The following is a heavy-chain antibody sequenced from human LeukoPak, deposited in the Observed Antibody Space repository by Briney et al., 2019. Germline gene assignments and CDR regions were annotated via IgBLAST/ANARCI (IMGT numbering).Heavy chain of an antibody. CDR1: GGTFSSYA. V-gene: IGHV1-69*06. Sequence: SVKVSCKASGGTFSSYAISWVRQAPGQGLEWMGGIIPIFGTVNYAQKFQGRVTITADKSTSTAYMELSSLRSEDTAVYYCARDPPYSSGYYPGVDAFDIWGQGTMVTVSS. J-gene: IGHJ3*02. CDR3: ARDPPYSSGYYPGVDAFDI. D-gene: IGHD3-22*01. CDR2: IIPIFGTV.